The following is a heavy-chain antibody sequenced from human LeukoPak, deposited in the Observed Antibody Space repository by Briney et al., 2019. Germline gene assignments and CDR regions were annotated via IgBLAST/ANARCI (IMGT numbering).Heavy chain of an antibody. D-gene: IGHD3-22*01. Sequence: PEGSLRLSCAASGFTFSSYAMSWVRQAPGKGLEWVSAISGSGGSTYYADSVKGRFTISRDNSKNTLYLQMNSLRAEDTAVYYCAKDRGYYYDSSGYYPYYFDYWGQGTLVTVSS. CDR1: GFTFSSYA. V-gene: IGHV3-23*01. CDR2: ISGSGGST. CDR3: AKDRGYYYDSSGYYPYYFDY. J-gene: IGHJ4*02.